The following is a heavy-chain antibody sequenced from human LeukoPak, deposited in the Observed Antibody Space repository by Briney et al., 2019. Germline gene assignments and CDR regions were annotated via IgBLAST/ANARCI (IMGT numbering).Heavy chain of an antibody. D-gene: IGHD3-10*01. J-gene: IGHJ6*02. CDR1: GFTFSSYA. V-gene: IGHV3-30-3*01. CDR3: AREPARWFGEEYYYYGMDV. CDR2: ISYDGSNK. Sequence: GGSLRLSCAASGFTFSSYAMHWVRQAPGKGLEWVAVISYDGSNKYYADSVKGRFTISRDNSKNTLYLQMNSLRAEDTAVYYCAREPARWFGEEYYYYGMDVWGQGTTVTVSS.